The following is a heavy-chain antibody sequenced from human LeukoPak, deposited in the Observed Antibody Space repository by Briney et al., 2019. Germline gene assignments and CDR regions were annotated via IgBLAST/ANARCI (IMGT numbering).Heavy chain of an antibody. V-gene: IGHV1-69*13. J-gene: IGHJ4*02. Sequence: SVKVPCKASRGTFSNYAISWVRQAPGQGLEWMGGIIPIFGTANYAQKFQGRVTITADESTSTAYMELSSLRSEDTAVYYCARVSDSDSSGYYWGFEYWGQGTLVTVSS. CDR3: ARVSDSDSSGYYWGFEY. CDR1: RGTFSNYA. CDR2: IIPIFGTA. D-gene: IGHD3-22*01.